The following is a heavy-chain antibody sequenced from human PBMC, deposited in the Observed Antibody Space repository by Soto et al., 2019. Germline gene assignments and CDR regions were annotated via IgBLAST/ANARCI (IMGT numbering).Heavy chain of an antibody. V-gene: IGHV3-33*01. CDR1: GFTFSSYG. CDR3: ARDSALWFGELLFDY. J-gene: IGHJ4*02. D-gene: IGHD3-10*01. CDR2: IWYDGSNK. Sequence: GGSLRLSCAASGFTFSSYGMHWVRQAPGKGLEWVAVIWYDGSNKYYADSVKGRFTISRDNSKNTLYLQMNSLRAEDTAVYYCARDSALWFGELLFDYWAQGTLVTVSS.